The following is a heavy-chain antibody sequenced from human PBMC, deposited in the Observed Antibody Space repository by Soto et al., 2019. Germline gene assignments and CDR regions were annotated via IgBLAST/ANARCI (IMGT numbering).Heavy chain of an antibody. V-gene: IGHV3-43*01. D-gene: IGHD4-17*01. CDR2: ISWDGGST. Sequence: GGSLRLSCAASGFTFDDYTMHWVRQAPGKGLEWVSLISWDGGSTYYADSVKGEFTISRDNSKNSLYLQMNGLRTEDTALYYCAKGPQAAMDDYGDCPFDSWGQGTLVTVSS. CDR1: GFTFDDYT. J-gene: IGHJ4*02. CDR3: AKGPQAAMDDYGDCPFDS.